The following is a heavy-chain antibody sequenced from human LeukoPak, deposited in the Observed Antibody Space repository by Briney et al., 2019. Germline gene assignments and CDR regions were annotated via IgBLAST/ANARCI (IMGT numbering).Heavy chain of an antibody. CDR1: GYTFTSYY. Sequence: ASVKVSCKASGYTFTSYYMHWVRQAPGQGLEWMGIINPSGGSTSYAQKFQGRVTMTRDTSTSTVYMELSSLRSEDTAVYYCARVGPWSSGWQWGFQHWGQGTLVTVSS. CDR3: ARVGPWSSGWQWGFQH. J-gene: IGHJ1*01. CDR2: INPSGGST. D-gene: IGHD6-19*01. V-gene: IGHV1-46*01.